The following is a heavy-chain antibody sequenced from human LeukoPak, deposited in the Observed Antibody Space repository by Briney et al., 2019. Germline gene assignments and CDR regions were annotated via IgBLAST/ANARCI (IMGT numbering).Heavy chain of an antibody. CDR2: ITGDSAYI. CDR3: ARYRVSSSTSYIDF. CDR1: GFTFSTCA. D-gene: IGHD2-2*01. J-gene: IGHJ4*02. Sequence: GGSLRLSCAASGFTFSTCAMNWVRQAPGEGLKWVSCITGDSAYIYYADSVKGRFTISRDNAKNSLYLQMNSLRAEDTAVYYCARYRVSSSTSYIDFWGQGTLVTVSS. V-gene: IGHV3-21*01.